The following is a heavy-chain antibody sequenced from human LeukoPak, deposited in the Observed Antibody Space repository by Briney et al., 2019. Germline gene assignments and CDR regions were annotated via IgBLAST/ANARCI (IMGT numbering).Heavy chain of an antibody. J-gene: IGHJ4*02. V-gene: IGHV3-53*01. Sequence: GGSLRLSCADSAFTVNNKDMSWVRQAPGQGLVWVSVIYSDGTTYYADSVQGRFTISTDNSRNTLYLQMTSLRAEDTALYYCARGGAYDTHGVLDYWGQGALVTVSS. CDR3: ARGGAYDTHGVLDY. CDR2: IYSDGTT. CDR1: AFTVNNKD. D-gene: IGHD3-9*01.